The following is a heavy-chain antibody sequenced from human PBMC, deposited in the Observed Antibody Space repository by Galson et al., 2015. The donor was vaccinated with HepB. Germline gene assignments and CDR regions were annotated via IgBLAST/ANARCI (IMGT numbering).Heavy chain of an antibody. D-gene: IGHD1-1*01. CDR3: ARTTRDPDDPFYT. CDR2: IYPIDSDT. J-gene: IGHJ3*01. Sequence: QSGAEVTKPGESLKISCKGSGSRFSNHWIGWVRQMPGKGLEWMGIIYPIDSDTRYSPSFQGQVTISADKSVSAAYLQWSSLKPSDTAMYYCARTTRDPDDPFYTWGQGTMVTVSS. V-gene: IGHV5-51*01. CDR1: GSRFSNHW.